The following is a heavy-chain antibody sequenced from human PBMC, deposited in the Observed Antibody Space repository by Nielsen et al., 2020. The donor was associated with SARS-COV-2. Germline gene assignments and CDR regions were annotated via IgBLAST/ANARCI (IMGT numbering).Heavy chain of an antibody. CDR2: ISSSSSTI. D-gene: IGHD2-15*01. CDR1: GFTFSSYS. V-gene: IGHV3-48*02. Sequence: GESLKISCAASGFTFSSYSMNWVRQAPGKGLEWVSYISSSSSTIYYADSVKGRFTISRDNAKNSLYLQMNSLRDEDTAVYYCARWDTAMVSLGYCSGGSCYSHAFDIWGQGTMVTVSS. CDR3: ARWDTAMVSLGYCSGGSCYSHAFDI. J-gene: IGHJ3*02.